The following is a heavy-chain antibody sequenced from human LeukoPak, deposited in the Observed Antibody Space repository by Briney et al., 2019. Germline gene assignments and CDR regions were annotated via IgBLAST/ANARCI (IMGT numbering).Heavy chain of an antibody. V-gene: IGHV1-3*03. CDR2: INAGNGNT. CDR3: ARQKYYDFWSGYSGFDI. CDR1: GYTFTSYA. D-gene: IGHD3-3*01. J-gene: IGHJ3*02. Sequence: GASVKVSCKASGYTFTSYAMHWVRQAPGQRLEWMGWINAGNGNTKYSQEFQGRVTITRDTSASTAYMELSSLRSEDMAVYYCARQKYYDFWSGYSGFDIWGQGTMVTVSS.